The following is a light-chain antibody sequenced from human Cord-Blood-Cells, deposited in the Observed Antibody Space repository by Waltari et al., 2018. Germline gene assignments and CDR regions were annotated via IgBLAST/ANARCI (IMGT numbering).Light chain of an antibody. CDR1: QSISSW. V-gene: IGKV1-5*01. J-gene: IGKJ1*01. CDR2: DAS. CDR3: QQYNSLTWT. Sequence: DIQMTQSRSTLSASVGDRVTLTCRASQSISSWLAWYQQKPGKAPKLLIYDASSLESGVPSRFSGSGSGTEFTLTISSLQPDDFATYYCQQYNSLTWTFGQGTKVEIK.